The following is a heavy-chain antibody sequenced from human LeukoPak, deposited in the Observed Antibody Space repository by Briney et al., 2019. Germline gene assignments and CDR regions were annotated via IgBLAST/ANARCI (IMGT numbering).Heavy chain of an antibody. CDR2: IYYSGST. D-gene: IGHD3-10*01. J-gene: IGHJ5*02. V-gene: IGHV4-59*08. CDR3: ARHSPAMVRDLNWFDP. Sequence: SETLSLTCTVSGGSISSYYWSWIRQPPGKGLEWIGYIYYSGSTNYNPSLKSRVTISVDTSKNQFSLKLSSVTAADTAVYYCARHSPAMVRDLNWFDPWGQGTLVTVSS. CDR1: GGSISSYY.